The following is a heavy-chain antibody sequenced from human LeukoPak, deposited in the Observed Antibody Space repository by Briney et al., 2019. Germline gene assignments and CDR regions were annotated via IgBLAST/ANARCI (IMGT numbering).Heavy chain of an antibody. J-gene: IGHJ4*02. Sequence: ASVKVSCKASGYTFSNYGISWVRQAPGQGLEWMGWISAYNGNTNYAQKLQGRVTMTTDTSTSTAYMELRSLRSDDTAVYYCARGGNYYDSSGSFDYWGQGTLVTVSS. CDR3: ARGGNYYDSSGSFDY. D-gene: IGHD3-22*01. CDR2: ISAYNGNT. CDR1: GYTFSNYG. V-gene: IGHV1-18*01.